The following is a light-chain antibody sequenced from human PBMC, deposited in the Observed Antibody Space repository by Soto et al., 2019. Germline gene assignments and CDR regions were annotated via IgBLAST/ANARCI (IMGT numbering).Light chain of an antibody. Sequence: EIVLTQSPATLSLSPGERATLSCRASQSFSSYLAWYQQKPGQAPRLLLYDASKRATGIPARFSGRGSGTDFTLTITSLAPEDFAVYNCQQRNNWPPVFTFGQGTRLEIK. CDR1: QSFSSY. J-gene: IGKJ5*01. CDR2: DAS. CDR3: QQRNNWPPVFT. V-gene: IGKV3-11*01.